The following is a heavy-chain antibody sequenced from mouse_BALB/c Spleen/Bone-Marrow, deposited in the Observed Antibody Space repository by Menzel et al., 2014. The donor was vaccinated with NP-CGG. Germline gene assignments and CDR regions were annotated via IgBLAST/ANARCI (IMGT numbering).Heavy chain of an antibody. CDR1: GDSINSGY. CDR2: ISYSGST. D-gene: IGHD2-3*01. V-gene: IGHV3-8*02. CDR3: ARYDGYSFDY. Sequence: EVKLMESGPSLVKPSQTLSLTCSVTGDSINSGYWNWIRKFPGNKLEYMGYISYSGSTYYNPSLKGRISITRDTSKSQYYLQLNSVTTEDTATYYCARYDGYSFDYWGQGTTLTVSS. J-gene: IGHJ2*01.